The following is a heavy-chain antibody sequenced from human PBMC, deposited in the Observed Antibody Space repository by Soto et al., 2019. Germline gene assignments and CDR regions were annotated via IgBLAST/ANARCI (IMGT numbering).Heavy chain of an antibody. CDR3: AKDYYDSSGYYRGCAFDI. V-gene: IGHV3-23*01. CDR1: GFTFSSYA. D-gene: IGHD3-22*01. Sequence: EVQLLESGGGLVQPGGSLRLSCAASGFTFSSYAMSWVRQAPGKGLEWVSAISGSGGSTYYADSVKGRFTISRDNSKNTLYLQMNSLRAEDTAVYYCAKDYYDSSGYYRGCAFDIWGQGTTVTVSS. J-gene: IGHJ3*02. CDR2: ISGSGGST.